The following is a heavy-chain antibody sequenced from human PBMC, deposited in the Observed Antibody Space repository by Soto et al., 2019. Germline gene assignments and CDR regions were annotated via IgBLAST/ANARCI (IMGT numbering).Heavy chain of an antibody. CDR1: GGTFSSYA. CDR3: AREDLTYYYDSSGYYPLDY. Sequence: QVQLVQSGAEVKKPGSSVKVSCKASGGTFSSYAISWVRQAPGQGLEWMGGIIPIFGTANYAQKFQGRVTITADESTSTAYMELSSLRSEDTAVYYCAREDLTYYYDSSGYYPLDYWGQGTLVTVSS. D-gene: IGHD3-22*01. J-gene: IGHJ4*02. CDR2: IIPIFGTA. V-gene: IGHV1-69*12.